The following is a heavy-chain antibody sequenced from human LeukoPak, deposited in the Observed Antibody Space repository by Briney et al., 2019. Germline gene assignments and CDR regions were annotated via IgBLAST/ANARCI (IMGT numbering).Heavy chain of an antibody. J-gene: IGHJ4*02. CDR2: LYYSGST. V-gene: IGHV4-39*01. CDR3: ARSEGHYDNSGVYPRIDY. Sequence: KPSETLSLTCTVSGGSISSTKDFWGWIRQPPGKGLEWIGTLYYSGSTYYNPSLKSRVTMSADTSKNQFSLKLSSVTAADTAVYFCARSEGHYDNSGVYPRIDYWGQGMLITVSS. CDR1: GGSISSTKDF. D-gene: IGHD3-22*01.